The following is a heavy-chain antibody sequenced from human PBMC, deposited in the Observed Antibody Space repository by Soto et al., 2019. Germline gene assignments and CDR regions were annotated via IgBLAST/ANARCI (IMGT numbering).Heavy chain of an antibody. V-gene: IGHV1-69*13. Sequence: GASVKATCKASGYTFTSDGISWVRQATGQGLEWMGGIIPIFGTANYAQKFQGRVTITADESTSTAYMELSSLRSEDTAVYYCARGRDSSNLDAFDIWGQGTMVTVSS. CDR2: IIPIFGTA. J-gene: IGHJ3*02. CDR1: GYTFTSDG. D-gene: IGHD3-22*01. CDR3: ARGRDSSNLDAFDI.